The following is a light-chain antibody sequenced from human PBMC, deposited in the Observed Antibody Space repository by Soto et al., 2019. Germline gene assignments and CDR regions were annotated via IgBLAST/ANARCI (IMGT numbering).Light chain of an antibody. Sequence: DIQMTQSPSTLSASVGDRVTITCRASQSISSWLAWYQQKPGKAPKLLIYGASSRATGIPDRFSGSGSGTDFTLTISRLEPEDFAVYYCQQYGNTHLTFGGGTKVDIK. CDR1: QSISSW. J-gene: IGKJ4*01. CDR3: QQYGNTHLT. CDR2: GAS. V-gene: IGKV1-5*01.